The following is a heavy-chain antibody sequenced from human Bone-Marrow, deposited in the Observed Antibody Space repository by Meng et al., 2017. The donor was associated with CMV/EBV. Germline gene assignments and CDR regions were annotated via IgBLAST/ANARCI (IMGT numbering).Heavy chain of an antibody. Sequence: GGSLRLSCAASGFTFSTYGMHWVRQAPGQGLEWVAFIRYDGSNKYYADSVKGRFTISRDNSKNTLYLQMNSLRAEDTAVYYCAKVPSWAGEYYYYGMDVWGQGTTVTVSS. CDR1: GFTFSTYG. J-gene: IGHJ6*02. D-gene: IGHD1-26*01. V-gene: IGHV3-30*02. CDR3: AKVPSWAGEYYYYGMDV. CDR2: IRYDGSNK.